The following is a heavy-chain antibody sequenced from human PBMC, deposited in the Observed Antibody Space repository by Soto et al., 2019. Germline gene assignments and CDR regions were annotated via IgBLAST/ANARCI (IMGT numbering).Heavy chain of an antibody. V-gene: IGHV3-53*04. CDR2: IYSGGST. J-gene: IGHJ5*02. D-gene: IGHD6-19*01. CDR3: AGVYSSGWYSSGCFDH. Sequence: PGGSLRLSCAASGFTVSSNYMSWVRQAPGKGLEWVSVIYSGGSTYYADSVKGRFTISRHNSKNTLYLQMNSLRAEDTAVYYCAGVYSSGWYSSGCFDHWGQGTLVTVSS. CDR1: GFTVSSNY.